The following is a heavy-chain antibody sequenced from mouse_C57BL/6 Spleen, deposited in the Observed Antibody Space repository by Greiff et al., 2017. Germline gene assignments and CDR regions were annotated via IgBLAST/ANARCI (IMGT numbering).Heavy chain of an antibody. V-gene: IGHV1-52*01. J-gene: IGHJ3*01. Sequence: QVQLQQPGAELVRPGSSVKLSCKASGYTFTSYWMHWVKQRPIQGLEWIGNIDPSDSETHYNQKFKDKATLTVDKSSSTAYMQRSGLTSEDSAVYYCARRTGWKFAWFAYWGQGTLVTVSA. D-gene: IGHD1-1*02. CDR3: ARRTGWKFAWFAY. CDR2: IDPSDSET. CDR1: GYTFTSYW.